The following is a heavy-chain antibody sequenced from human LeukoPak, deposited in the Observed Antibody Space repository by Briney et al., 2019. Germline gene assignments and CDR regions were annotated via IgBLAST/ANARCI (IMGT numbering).Heavy chain of an antibody. V-gene: IGHV4-59*08. D-gene: IGHD6-13*01. J-gene: IGHJ6*02. CDR1: GGSISSYY. CDR2: IYYSGST. CDR3: ARGSGQQMDNDYYYGMDV. Sequence: SETLSLTCTVSGGSISSYYWSWSRQPPGKGLEWIGYIYYSGSTNYNPSLKSRVTISVDTSKNQFSLKLSSVTAADTAVYYCARGSGQQMDNDYYYGMDVWGQGTTVTVSS.